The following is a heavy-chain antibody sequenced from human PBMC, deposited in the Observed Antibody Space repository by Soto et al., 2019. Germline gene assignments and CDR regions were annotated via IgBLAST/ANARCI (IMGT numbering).Heavy chain of an antibody. CDR1: GGTFSSYA. Sequence: QVQLVQSGAEVKKPGSSVKVSCKASGGTFSSYAISWVRQAPGQGLEWMGGIIPIFGTANYAQKFQGRVTITADESTSTAYMELSSLRSEDTAVYYCARDSTSCGGDCYPNWFDPWGQGTLVTVSS. J-gene: IGHJ5*02. V-gene: IGHV1-69*12. CDR2: IIPIFGTA. D-gene: IGHD2-21*02. CDR3: ARDSTSCGGDCYPNWFDP.